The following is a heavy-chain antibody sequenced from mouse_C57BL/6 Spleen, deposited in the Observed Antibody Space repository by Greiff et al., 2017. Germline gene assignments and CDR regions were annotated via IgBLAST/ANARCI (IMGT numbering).Heavy chain of an antibody. V-gene: IGHV1-15*01. CDR3: TRGGLGGYYFDY. J-gene: IGHJ2*01. CDR1: GYTFTDYE. CDR2: IDPETGGT. D-gene: IGHD3-1*01. Sequence: VQLQQSGAELVRPGASVTLSCKASGYTFTDYEMHWVKQTPVHGLEWIGAIDPETGGTAYNQKFKGKAILTADKSSSTAYMELRSLTSEDSAVYDCTRGGLGGYYFDYWGQGTTLTVSA.